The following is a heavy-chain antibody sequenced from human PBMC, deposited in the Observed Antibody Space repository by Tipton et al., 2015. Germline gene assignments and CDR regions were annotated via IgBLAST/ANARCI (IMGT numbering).Heavy chain of an antibody. Sequence: TLSLTCTVSVGSVSSADYYWSWIRQPPGKGLEWIGEIHHGGSTNYNPSLKSRVTMPVDTSKNQFSLHLSSVTAADTAVYYCAREVWYYDSSGYDYWGQGTLVTVSS. J-gene: IGHJ4*02. V-gene: IGHV4-61*08. CDR3: AREVWYYDSSGYDY. D-gene: IGHD3-22*01. CDR1: VGSVSSADYY. CDR2: IHHGGST.